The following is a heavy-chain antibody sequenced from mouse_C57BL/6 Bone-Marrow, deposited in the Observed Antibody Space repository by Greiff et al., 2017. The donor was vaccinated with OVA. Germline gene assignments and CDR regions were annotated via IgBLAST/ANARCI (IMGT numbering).Heavy chain of an antibody. CDR1: GFTFSSYG. Sequence: EVQLVESGGDLVKPGGSLKLSCAASGFTFSSYGMSWVRQTPDKRLEWVATISSGGSYTYYPDSVKGRFTISRDNAKNTLYLQMSSLKSEDTAMDYCARHGIYYYGSSRDYYAMDYWGQGTSVTVSS. D-gene: IGHD1-1*01. CDR2: ISSGGSYT. J-gene: IGHJ4*01. V-gene: IGHV5-6*01. CDR3: ARHGIYYYGSSRDYYAMDY.